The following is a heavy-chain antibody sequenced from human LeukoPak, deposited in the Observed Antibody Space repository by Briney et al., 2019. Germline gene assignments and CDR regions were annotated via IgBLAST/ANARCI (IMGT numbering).Heavy chain of an antibody. V-gene: IGHV1-2*02. J-gene: IGHJ5*02. CDR3: ARGAKVRANWFDP. Sequence: ASVKVSCKASGYTFTGYFIHWVRQAPGQGLEWMGWINPNNGGTKYAQKFQDRVTMTRDTSISTAYMELSRLRSDDTAVYYCARGAKVRANWFDPWGQGTLVTVSS. CDR2: INPNNGGT. CDR1: GYTFTGYF.